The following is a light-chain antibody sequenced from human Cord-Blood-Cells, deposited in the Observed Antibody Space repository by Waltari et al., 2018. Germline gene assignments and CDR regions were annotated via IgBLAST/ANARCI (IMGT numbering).Light chain of an antibody. Sequence: DTVMTQSTSTLSLSPGERATLSCNASQSFSSNLAWYQQKPGQAPMLLIYGASNRATGIPARVSGSGYGTEFTLTISSLQSKDFAVYYCQRDNNWWTFGQGTKVEIK. CDR3: QRDNNWWT. V-gene: IGKV3-15*01. J-gene: IGKJ1*01. CDR1: QSFSSN. CDR2: GAS.